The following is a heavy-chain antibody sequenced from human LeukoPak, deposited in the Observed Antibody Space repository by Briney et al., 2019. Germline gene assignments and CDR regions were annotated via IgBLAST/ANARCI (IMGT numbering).Heavy chain of an antibody. V-gene: IGHV1-69*13. D-gene: IGHD3-22*01. CDR3: ARTYYYDSSGYYYRGYFDY. CDR1: GGTFSSYA. Sequence: WASVKVSCKASGGTFSSYAISWVRQAPGQGLEWMGGIIPIFGTANYAQKFQGRVTITADESTSTAYMELSSLRPEDTAVYYCARTYYYDSSGYYYRGYFDYWGQGTLVTVSS. J-gene: IGHJ4*02. CDR2: IIPIFGTA.